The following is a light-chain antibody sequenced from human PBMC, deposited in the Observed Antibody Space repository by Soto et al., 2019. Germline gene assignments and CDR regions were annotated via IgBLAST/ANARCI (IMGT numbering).Light chain of an antibody. J-gene: IGKJ1*01. V-gene: IGKV1-5*03. CDR2: KAY. CDR1: QSISSW. Sequence: DIQMTQSPSTLSASVGDRVTITCRASQSISSWLAWYQQKPGKAHKLLIYKAYSLESGVQSRFSGSGSGTDFTLTIRRLEPEDFAVYYCQQYGGSPGTFGQGTKVDIK. CDR3: QQYGGSPGT.